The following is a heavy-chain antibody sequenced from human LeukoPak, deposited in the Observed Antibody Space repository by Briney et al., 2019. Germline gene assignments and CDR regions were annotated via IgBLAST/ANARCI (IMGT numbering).Heavy chain of an antibody. CDR1: GLRLGSFW. CDR3: ARERDGRFFDY. Sequence: GGSLRLSCAVSGLRLGSFWMSWVRQAPGKGLEWVANINQDGSEKYFVDSVRGRFTISRDNSKNSLHLQMNTLRAEDTAVYYCARERDGRFFDYWGQGTLVTVSS. D-gene: IGHD5-24*01. CDR2: INQDGSEK. V-gene: IGHV3-7*01. J-gene: IGHJ4*02.